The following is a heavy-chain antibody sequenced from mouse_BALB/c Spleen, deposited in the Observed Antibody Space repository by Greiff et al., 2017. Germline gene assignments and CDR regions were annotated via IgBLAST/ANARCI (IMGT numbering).Heavy chain of an antibody. Sequence: EVKLVESGGGLVQPGGSRKLSCAASGFTFSSFGMHWVRQAPEKGLEWVAYISSGSSTIYYADTVKGRFTISRDNPKNTLFLQMTSIRSEDTAMYYCATGSYYFDYWGQGTTLTVSS. CDR2: ISSGSSTI. CDR3: ATGSYYFDY. J-gene: IGHJ2*01. CDR1: GFTFSSFG. D-gene: IGHD4-1*01. V-gene: IGHV5-17*02.